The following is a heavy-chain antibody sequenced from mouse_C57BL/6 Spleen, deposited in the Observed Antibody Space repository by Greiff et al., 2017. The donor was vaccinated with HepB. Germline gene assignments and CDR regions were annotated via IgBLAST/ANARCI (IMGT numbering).Heavy chain of an antibody. CDR3: ARYSNYVDYAMDY. CDR2: INPNNGGT. CDR1: GYTFTDYN. J-gene: IGHJ4*01. V-gene: IGHV1-18*01. Sequence: EVQLQQSGPELVKPGASVKIPCKASGYTFTDYNMDWVKQSHGKSLEWIGDINPNNGGTIYNQKFKGKATLTVDKSSSTAYMELRSLTSEDTAVYYCARYSNYVDYAMDYWGQGTSVTVSS. D-gene: IGHD2-5*01.